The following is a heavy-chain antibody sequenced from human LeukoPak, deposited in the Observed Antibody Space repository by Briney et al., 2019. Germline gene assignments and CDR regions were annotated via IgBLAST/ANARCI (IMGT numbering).Heavy chain of an antibody. V-gene: IGHV4-30-2*01. CDR1: GGSISGGGYY. CDR3: ASPLYDFWSGPDAFDI. Sequence: SQTLSLTCTVSGGSISGGGYYWSWIRRPPGKGLEWIGYIYHSGSTNYNPSLKSRVTISVDTSKNQFSLKLSSVTAADTAVYYCASPLYDFWSGPDAFDIWGQGTMVTVSS. J-gene: IGHJ3*02. CDR2: IYHSGST. D-gene: IGHD3-3*01.